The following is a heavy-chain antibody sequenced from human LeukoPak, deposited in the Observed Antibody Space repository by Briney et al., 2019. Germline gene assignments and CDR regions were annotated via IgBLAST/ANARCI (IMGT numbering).Heavy chain of an antibody. D-gene: IGHD1-26*01. CDR2: INHSGST. Sequence: PSETLSLTCAVYGGSFSGYYWSWIRQPPGKGLEWIGEINHSGSTNYNPSLKSRVTISVDTSKNQFSLKLSSVTAADTAVYYCARVLMVVGWLNYYYYMDVWAKGPRSPSP. CDR1: GGSFSGYY. J-gene: IGHJ6*03. V-gene: IGHV4-34*01. CDR3: ARVLMVVGWLNYYYYMDV.